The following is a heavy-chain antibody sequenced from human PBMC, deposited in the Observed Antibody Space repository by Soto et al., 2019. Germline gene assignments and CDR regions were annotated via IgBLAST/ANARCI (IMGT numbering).Heavy chain of an antibody. V-gene: IGHV1-2*04. J-gene: IGHJ6*02. CDR2: INPNSGGT. CDR3: AREVTPKARHYHGMDV. CDR1: GYTFTGYN. Sequence: ASVKVSCKASGYTFTGYNMHWVRQAPGQGLEWMGWINPNSGGTNYAQKFQGWVTMTRDTSISTAYMEVSRLRSDDTAVYYCAREVTPKARHYHGMDVWGQGTTVTVSS.